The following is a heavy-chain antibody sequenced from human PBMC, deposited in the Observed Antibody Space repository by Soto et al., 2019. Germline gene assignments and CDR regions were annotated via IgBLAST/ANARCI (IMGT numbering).Heavy chain of an antibody. CDR3: AKDRGIIVKAGDAFDV. CDR1: GFTLSMSA. CDR2: ISDSGDRT. D-gene: IGHD3-16*02. Sequence: EVQLMESGGGLVQPGGSLRLSYASSGFTLSMSAVNWVRQAPGKGLEWVSYISDSGDRTYYADSVKGRFTISRDRSKNTVALQMDSLRAEDTAVYYCAKDRGIIVKAGDAFDVWGQGTKVNVSS. V-gene: IGHV3-23*01. J-gene: IGHJ3*01.